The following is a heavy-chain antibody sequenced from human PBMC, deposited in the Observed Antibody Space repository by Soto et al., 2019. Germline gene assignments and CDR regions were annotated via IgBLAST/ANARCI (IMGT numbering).Heavy chain of an antibody. CDR3: ARPKGTYSSGYYYFDF. Sequence: QVQLEQSGAEVKQPGSSVRVSCETSGGTFSTYAINWVRQAPGQGLEWMGAIIPLFGTADYSQKFRGRVTITADESTSTAYMELSSLRSDDTAVYFCARPKGTYSSGYYYFDFWGQGTLVTVSS. CDR1: GGTFSTYA. CDR2: IIPLFGTA. D-gene: IGHD6-19*01. V-gene: IGHV1-69*01. J-gene: IGHJ4*02.